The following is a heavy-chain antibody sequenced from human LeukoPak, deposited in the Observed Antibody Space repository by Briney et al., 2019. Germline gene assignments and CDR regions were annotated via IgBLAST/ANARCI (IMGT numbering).Heavy chain of an antibody. Sequence: GGSLRLSCTVSGFTLSSYEMTWFRQAPGKGLEWVSSIGYGGAGSHYADSVKGRFTISRDNSKNTLYLQMNSLRAEDTAVYYCAKDRNQYFDPNFDYWGQGTLVTVSS. D-gene: IGHD3-9*01. V-gene: IGHV3-23*01. J-gene: IGHJ4*02. CDR1: GFTLSSYE. CDR2: IGYGGAGS. CDR3: AKDRNQYFDPNFDY.